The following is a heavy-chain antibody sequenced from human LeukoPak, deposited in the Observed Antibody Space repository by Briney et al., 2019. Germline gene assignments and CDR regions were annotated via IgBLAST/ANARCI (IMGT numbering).Heavy chain of an antibody. CDR2: IRSKAYGGTT. CDR3: TSFPLEGDAVDY. J-gene: IGHJ4*02. CDR1: GFTFGDYA. V-gene: IGHV3-49*04. Sequence: GRSLRLSCTASGFTFGDYAMSWVRQALGKGLEWVGFIRSKAYGGTTEYAASVKGRFTISRDDSKSIAYLQMNSLKTEDTAVYYCTSFPLEGDAVDYWGQGTLVTVSS. D-gene: IGHD3-16*01.